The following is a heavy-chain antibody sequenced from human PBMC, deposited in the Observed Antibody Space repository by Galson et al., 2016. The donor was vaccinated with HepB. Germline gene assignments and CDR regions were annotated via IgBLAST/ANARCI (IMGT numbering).Heavy chain of an antibody. J-gene: IGHJ6*02. Sequence: SLRLSCAASGFTFSNAWMTWVRQAPGKGLEWVGRVESNTDGGTTGYAAPVKGRFTISRDDSKNTLYLQVSSLKTEDTAVYYCTTLDTAMVTAPNSYYVLDVWGPGTTVTVSS. V-gene: IGHV3-15*04. CDR3: TTLDTAMVTAPNSYYVLDV. D-gene: IGHD5-18*01. CDR1: GFTFSNAW. CDR2: VESNTDGGTT.